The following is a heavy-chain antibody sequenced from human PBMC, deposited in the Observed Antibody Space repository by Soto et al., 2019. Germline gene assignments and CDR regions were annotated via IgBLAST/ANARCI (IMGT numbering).Heavy chain of an antibody. J-gene: IGHJ5*02. CDR2: ISYDGSNK. CDR3: ATEQSLVFVVH. Sequence: QVQLVESGGGVVQPGRSLRLSCAASGITFSTYGMHWVRQAPGKGLEWVAVISYDGSNKYYADSVKGRFTISRDNSNKTLYLEMNSLRTEDTAMYYCATEQSLVFVVHWGQGTLVTVSS. D-gene: IGHD6-19*01. V-gene: IGHV3-30*03. CDR1: GITFSTYG.